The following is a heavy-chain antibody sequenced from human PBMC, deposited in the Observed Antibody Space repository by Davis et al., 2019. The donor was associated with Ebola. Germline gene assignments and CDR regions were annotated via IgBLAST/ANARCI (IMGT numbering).Heavy chain of an antibody. CDR1: GCTFSSYA. V-gene: IGHV1-69*13. CDR3: ARDYDYGGNSRGRWFDP. D-gene: IGHD4-23*01. J-gene: IGHJ5*02. CDR2: IIPIFGTA. Sequence: SVNVSCKASGCTFSSYAISWVRQAPGQGLEWMGGIIPIFGTANYAQKFQGRVTITADESTSTAYMELSSLRSEDTAVYYCARDYDYGGNSRGRWFDPWGQGTLVTVSS.